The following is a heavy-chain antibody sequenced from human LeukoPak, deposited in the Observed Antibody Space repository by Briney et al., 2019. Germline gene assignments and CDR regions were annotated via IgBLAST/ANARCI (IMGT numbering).Heavy chain of an antibody. CDR2: IIPIFGTA. D-gene: IGHD3-16*01. J-gene: IGHJ6*03. CDR1: GGTFSSYA. CDR3: AGVPYDYVPGSGYYYYYMDV. Sequence: SVKVSCKASGGTFSSYAISWVRQAPGQGLEWMGGIIPIFGTANYAQKFQGRVTITADESTSTAYMELSSLRSEDTAVYYCAGVPYDYVPGSGYYYYYMDVWGKGTTVTISS. V-gene: IGHV1-69*13.